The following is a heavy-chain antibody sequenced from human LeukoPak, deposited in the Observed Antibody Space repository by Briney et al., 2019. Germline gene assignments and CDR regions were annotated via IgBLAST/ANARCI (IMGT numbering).Heavy chain of an antibody. CDR2: IYYSGGT. V-gene: IGHV4-61*01. Sequence: SETLSLTCTVSGGSVSSGSYYWSWIRQPPGTGLEWIGYIYYSGGTNYNPSLKSRVTISVDTSKNQFSLKLSSVTAADTAVYYCARGSREHYYDSSGYYDDYWGQGTLVTVSS. D-gene: IGHD3-22*01. CDR3: ARGSREHYYDSSGYYDDY. CDR1: GGSVSSGSYY. J-gene: IGHJ4*02.